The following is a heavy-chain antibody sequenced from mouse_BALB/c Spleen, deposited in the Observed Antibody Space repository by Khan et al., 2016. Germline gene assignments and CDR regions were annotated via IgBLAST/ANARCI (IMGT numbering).Heavy chain of an antibody. CDR3: ARWLDAMDY. CDR1: GYSITSDYA. Sequence: EVELVESGPGLVKPSQSLSLTCSVTGYSITSDYAWNWIRQFPGNKLEWMGYISYSGTTTYNPSLKSRISITRDHSKNQFFLHLNSVTTEDTATYYCARWLDAMDYWGQGTSVTVSS. V-gene: IGHV3-2*02. D-gene: IGHD2-2*01. J-gene: IGHJ4*01. CDR2: ISYSGTT.